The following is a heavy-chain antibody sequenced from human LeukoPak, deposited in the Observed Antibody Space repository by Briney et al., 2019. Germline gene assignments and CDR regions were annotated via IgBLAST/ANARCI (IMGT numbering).Heavy chain of an antibody. CDR1: GFTFDDYA. CDR3: AKVPEGQLVPNDAFDI. V-gene: IGHV3-9*01. CDR2: ISWNSGTI. J-gene: IGHJ3*02. Sequence: PGRSLRLSCAASGFTFDDYAMHWVRQAPGKGLEWVSGISWNSGTIAYADSLKGRFTISRDNAKNSLYLQMNSLRTEDTALYYCAKVPEGQLVPNDAFDIWGQGTMVTVSS. D-gene: IGHD6-13*01.